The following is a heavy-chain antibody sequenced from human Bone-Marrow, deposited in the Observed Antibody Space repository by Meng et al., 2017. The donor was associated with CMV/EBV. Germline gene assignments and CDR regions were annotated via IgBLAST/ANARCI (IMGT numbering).Heavy chain of an antibody. J-gene: IGHJ2*01. CDR2: IGTAGDT. V-gene: IGHV3-13*01. CDR3: ARGVVVPAAIDLYWYFDL. D-gene: IGHD2-2*02. Sequence: GESLKISCAASGFTFSSYDMHWVRQATGKGLEWVSAIGTAGDTYYPGSVKGRFTISRENAKNSLYLQMNSLRAGDTAVYYCARGVVVPAAIDLYWYFDLWGRGTLVTVSS. CDR1: GFTFSSYD.